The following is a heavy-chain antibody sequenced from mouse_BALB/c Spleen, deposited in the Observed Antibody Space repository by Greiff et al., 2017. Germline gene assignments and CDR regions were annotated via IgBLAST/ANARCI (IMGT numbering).Heavy chain of an antibody. CDR1: GFTFSSYA. J-gene: IGHJ4*01. CDR2: ISSGGSYT. D-gene: IGHD2-4*01. Sequence: DVMLVESGGGLVKPGGSLKLSCAASGFTFSSYAMSWVRQSPEKRLEWVAEISSGGSYTYYPDTVTGRFTISRDNAKNTLYLEMSSLRSEDTAMYYCAREDDYDGDYYAMDYWGQGTSVTVSS. V-gene: IGHV5-9-4*01. CDR3: AREDDYDGDYYAMDY.